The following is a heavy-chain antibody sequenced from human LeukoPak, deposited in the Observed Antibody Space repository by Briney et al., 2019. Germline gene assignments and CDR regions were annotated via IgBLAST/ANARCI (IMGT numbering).Heavy chain of an antibody. CDR2: IYHSGST. J-gene: IGHJ4*02. CDR1: GYSISSGYY. CDR3: ARSTLSSGSTNY. V-gene: IGHV4-38-2*01. D-gene: IGHD1-26*01. Sequence: PSETLSLTCAVSGYSISSGYYWGWIRQPPGKGLEWIGSIYHSGSTYYNPSLKSRVTISVDTSKNQFSLKLSFVTAADTAVYYCARSTLSSGSTNYWGQGTLVTVSS.